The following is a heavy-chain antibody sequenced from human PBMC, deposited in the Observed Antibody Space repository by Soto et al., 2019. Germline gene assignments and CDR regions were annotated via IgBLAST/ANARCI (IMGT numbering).Heavy chain of an antibody. J-gene: IGHJ6*02. CDR2: IIPIFGTA. Sequence: QVQLVQSGAEVKKPGSSVKVSCKASGGTFSSYAISWVRQAPGQGLEWMGGIIPIFGTANYAQKFQGRVTITADKSTSTAYMELSSMRSEDTAVYYCAASTVTNTYYYYGMDVWGQGTTVTVSS. CDR1: GGTFSSYA. CDR3: AASTVTNTYYYYGMDV. V-gene: IGHV1-69*06. D-gene: IGHD4-17*01.